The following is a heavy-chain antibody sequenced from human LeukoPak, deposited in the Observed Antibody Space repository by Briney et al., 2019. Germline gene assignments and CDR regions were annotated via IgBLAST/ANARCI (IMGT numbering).Heavy chain of an antibody. D-gene: IGHD4-17*01. CDR2: ISGSGGST. CDR3: AKDIDGDYYYYGMGV. CDR1: GFTFSSYA. V-gene: IGHV3-23*01. J-gene: IGHJ6*02. Sequence: GGSLRLSCAASGFTFSSYAMSWVRQAPGKGLEWVSAISGSGGSTYYADSVKGRFTISRDNAKNSLYLQMNSLRAEDTALYYCAKDIDGDYYYYGMGVWGQGTTVTVSS.